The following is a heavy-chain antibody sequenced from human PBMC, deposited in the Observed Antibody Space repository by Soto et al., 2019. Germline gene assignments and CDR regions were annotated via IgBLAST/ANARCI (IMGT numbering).Heavy chain of an antibody. CDR2: IYYSGST. V-gene: IGHV4-30-4*01. CDR1: GGSISSGDYY. J-gene: IGHJ6*02. CDR3: ARGNQYYGMDV. D-gene: IGHD4-4*01. Sequence: SETLSLTCTVSGGSISSGDYYWSWIRQPPGKGLEWIGYIYYSGSTYYNPSLKSRVTISVDTSKNQFSLKLSSVTAADTAVYYCARGNQYYGMDVWGQGTTGTVSS.